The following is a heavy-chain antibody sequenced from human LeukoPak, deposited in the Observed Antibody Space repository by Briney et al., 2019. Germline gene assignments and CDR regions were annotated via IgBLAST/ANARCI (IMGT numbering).Heavy chain of an antibody. Sequence: GASVKVSCKAFGYTFTSNYMHWVRQAPGQGLEWMGWINPNSGGTNYAQKFQGRVTMTRDTSISTAYMELSRLRSDDTAVYYCARPVLFSRFDPWGQGTLVTVSS. CDR2: INPNSGGT. CDR1: GYTFTSNY. J-gene: IGHJ5*02. V-gene: IGHV1-2*02. CDR3: ARPVLFSRFDP.